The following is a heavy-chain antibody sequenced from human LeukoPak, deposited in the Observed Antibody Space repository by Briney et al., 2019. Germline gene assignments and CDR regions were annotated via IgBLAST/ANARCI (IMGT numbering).Heavy chain of an antibody. CDR2: IYYSGST. CDR3: ARATYDILTRNWFDP. Sequence: SETLSLTCTVSGGSISSYYWSWIRQPPGKGLEWIGYIYYSGSTNYNPSLKSRVTISVDTSKNQFSLKLSSVTAADTAVYYCARATYDILTRNWFDPWGQGTLVTVSS. J-gene: IGHJ5*02. D-gene: IGHD3-9*01. CDR1: GGSISSYY. V-gene: IGHV4-59*01.